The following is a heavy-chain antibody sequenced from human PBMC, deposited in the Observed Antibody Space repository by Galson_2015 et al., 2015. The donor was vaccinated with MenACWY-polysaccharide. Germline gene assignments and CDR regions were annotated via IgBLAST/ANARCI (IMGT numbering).Heavy chain of an antibody. D-gene: IGHD1-26*01. J-gene: IGHJ4*01. CDR1: GLTFSSHW. CDR2: IKGDGSET. CDR3: ATQALGRVAY. Sequence: SLRLSCAASGLTFSSHWMSWVRQAPGKGLEWVAHIKGDGSETYYVESMKGRFTISRDNAKNSLYLQMNSLRVGDTAVYYCATQALGRVAYSGRGALVTASS. V-gene: IGHV3-7*03.